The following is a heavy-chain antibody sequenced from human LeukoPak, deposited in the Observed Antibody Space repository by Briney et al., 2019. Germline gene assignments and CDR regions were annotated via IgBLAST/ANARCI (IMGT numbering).Heavy chain of an antibody. Sequence: GGSLRLSCAASGFTFSSYSMNWVRQAPGKGLEWVSSISSSSRYIYYADSVKGRFTISRDDAKNSLFLQMNSLRAEDTAVYYCARAFDTSWDYYYMDVWGKGTTVTVSS. CDR2: ISSSSRYI. CDR3: ARAFDTSWDYYYMDV. J-gene: IGHJ6*03. D-gene: IGHD2-2*01. CDR1: GFTFSSYS. V-gene: IGHV3-21*01.